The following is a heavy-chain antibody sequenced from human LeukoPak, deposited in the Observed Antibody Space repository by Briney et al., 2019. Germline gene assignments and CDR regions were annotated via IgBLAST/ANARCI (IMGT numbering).Heavy chain of an antibody. CDR2: ISGSADST. V-gene: IGHV3-23*01. CDR1: GFTFSSTA. CDR3: VKDQPDRGNYTVGY. D-gene: IGHD4-23*01. Sequence: RTGGSLRLSCAASGFTFSSTAMNWVRQAPGKGLEWVSGISGSADSTYHADSVKGRFTISRDNSKNTVYLEMNRLRAEDTALYYCVKDQPDRGNYTVGYWGQGALVTVSA. J-gene: IGHJ4*02.